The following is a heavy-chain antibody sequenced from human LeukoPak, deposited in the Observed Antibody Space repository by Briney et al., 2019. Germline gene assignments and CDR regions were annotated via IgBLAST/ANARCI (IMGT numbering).Heavy chain of an antibody. Sequence: SVKVSCKASGGTFSSYAISWVRQAPGQGLEWMGRIIPILGIANYAQKFQGRVTITADKSTSTAYMELSSLRSEDTAVYYCASCGDYYDGSGYYYTYWGQGTLVTVSS. V-gene: IGHV1-69*04. J-gene: IGHJ4*02. CDR3: ASCGDYYDGSGYYYTY. D-gene: IGHD3-22*01. CDR1: GGTFSSYA. CDR2: IIPILGIA.